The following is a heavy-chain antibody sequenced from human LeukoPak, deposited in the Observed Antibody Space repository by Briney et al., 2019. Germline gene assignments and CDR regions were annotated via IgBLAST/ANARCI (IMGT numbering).Heavy chain of an antibody. D-gene: IGHD2/OR15-2a*01. CDR1: GFPFSSYG. J-gene: IGHJ6*02. CDR2: TSYDGTNK. CDR3: AKGYYDSTTNYYYYGMDV. V-gene: IGHV3-30*18. Sequence: PGGSLRLSCAASGFPFSSYGMHWVRQAPGKGLGWVAVTSYDGTNKYYADSVKGRFTISRDNSKNTLYLQMNSLRAEETAVYYCAKGYYDSTTNYYYYGMDVWGQGTAVTVSS.